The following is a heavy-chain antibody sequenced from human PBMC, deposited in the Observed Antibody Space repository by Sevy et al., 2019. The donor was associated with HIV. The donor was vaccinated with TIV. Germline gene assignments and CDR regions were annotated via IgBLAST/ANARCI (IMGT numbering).Heavy chain of an antibody. CDR3: ARDEDVGATDMDV. D-gene: IGHD1-26*01. J-gene: IGHJ6*03. CDR2: ISSNSTYF. CDR1: GFTFNRYS. Sequence: GGSLRLSCAASGFTFNRYSMNWVRQAPGKGLEWVSSISSNSTYFYYADSLQGRFTVSRDNAKNSLFLQMDSLRDDDTAVYFCARDEDVGATDMDVWGKGTTVTVSS. V-gene: IGHV3-21*06.